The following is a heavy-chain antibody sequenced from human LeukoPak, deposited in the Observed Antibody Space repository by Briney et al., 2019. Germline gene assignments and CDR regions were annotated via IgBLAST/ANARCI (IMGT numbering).Heavy chain of an antibody. D-gene: IGHD3-10*01. CDR3: ARDPIYYYGSGPLFDY. CDR1: GFTFSNTW. V-gene: IGHV3-53*01. Sequence: GGSLRLSCAASGFTFSNTWMSWVRQAPGKGLEWVSVIYSGGSTYYADSVKGRFTISRDNSENTLYLQTNSLRAEDTAVYYCARDPIYYYGSGPLFDYWGQGTLVTVSS. CDR2: IYSGGST. J-gene: IGHJ4*02.